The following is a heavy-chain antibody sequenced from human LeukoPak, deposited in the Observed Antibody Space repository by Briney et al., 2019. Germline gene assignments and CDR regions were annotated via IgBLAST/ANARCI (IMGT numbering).Heavy chain of an antibody. Sequence: GGSLRLSCAASGFTFSSYGMHWVRQAPGKGLEWVAFIRYDGSNKYYADSVKGRFTISRDNSKNTLYLQMNSLRAEGTAVYYCAKESVLWFGESTYGMDVWGQGTTVTVSS. CDR3: AKESVLWFGESTYGMDV. CDR1: GFTFSSYG. J-gene: IGHJ6*02. CDR2: IRYDGSNK. D-gene: IGHD3-10*01. V-gene: IGHV3-30*02.